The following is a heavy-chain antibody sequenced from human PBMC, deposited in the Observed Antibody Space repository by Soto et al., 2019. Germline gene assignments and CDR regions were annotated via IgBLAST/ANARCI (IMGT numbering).Heavy chain of an antibody. J-gene: IGHJ3*02. CDR3: DRGDYYDTGRDAFDI. CDR1: GFTFSSYA. Sequence: PGGSLRLSCAASGFTFSSYAMHWVRQAPGKGLEWVAVISYDGSNKYYADSVKGRFTISRDNSKNTLYLQMNSLRAEDTAVYYCDRGDYYDTGRDAFDIWGQGTMVTVSS. D-gene: IGHD3-22*01. V-gene: IGHV3-30-3*01. CDR2: ISYDGSNK.